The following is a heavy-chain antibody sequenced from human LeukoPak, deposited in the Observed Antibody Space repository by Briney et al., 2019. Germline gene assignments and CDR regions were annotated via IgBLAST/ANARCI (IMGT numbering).Heavy chain of an antibody. CDR3: ARHYGAYFDY. CDR2: IKEDGSEK. CDR1: GFMFSNYW. Sequence: PGGSLRLSCAASGFMFSNYWMSWVRQAPGKGLEWVAKIKEDGSEKHYVDSVKGRLTISRDNPKNSLYLQMDSPRAEDTAVYYCARHYGAYFDYWGQGTLVTVSS. D-gene: IGHD3-16*01. J-gene: IGHJ4*02. V-gene: IGHV3-7*01.